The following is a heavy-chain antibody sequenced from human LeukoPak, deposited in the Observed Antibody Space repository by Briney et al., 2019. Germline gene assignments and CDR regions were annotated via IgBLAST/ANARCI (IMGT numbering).Heavy chain of an antibody. J-gene: IGHJ4*02. CDR2: IIPMFGVA. Sequence: SVKVSCKASGGTFSNYAISWVRQAPGQGLEWMGGIIPMFGVANYAQKFQGRVTITADKSTSIAYMELSSLRSEDTAVYYCARDSPTIYYDAGWGQGTLVTVSS. CDR3: ARDSPTIYYDAG. CDR1: GGTFSNYA. V-gene: IGHV1-69*10. D-gene: IGHD3-22*01.